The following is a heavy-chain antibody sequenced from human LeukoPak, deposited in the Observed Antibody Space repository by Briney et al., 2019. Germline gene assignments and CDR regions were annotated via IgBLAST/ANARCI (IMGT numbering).Heavy chain of an antibody. Sequence: TGGSLRLSCAASGFTFSSYAMSWVRQAPGKGLEWVSSISSSSSYIYYADSGKGRFTISRDNAKHSLYLQMNSLRAEDTAEYYCASDLEDYYDSSPTSRWYFALWAXGTLLPLST. CDR1: GFTFSSYA. CDR3: ASDLEDYYDSSPTSRWYFAL. J-gene: IGHJ2*01. D-gene: IGHD3-22*01. CDR2: ISSSSSYI. V-gene: IGHV3-21*01.